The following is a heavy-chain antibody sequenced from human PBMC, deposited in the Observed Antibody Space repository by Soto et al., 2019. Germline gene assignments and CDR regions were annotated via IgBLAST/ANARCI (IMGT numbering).Heavy chain of an antibody. CDR2: IYHSGST. V-gene: IGHV4-30-2*01. CDR3: DSDHHGDYGMDV. D-gene: IGHD4-17*01. Sequence: PSETLSLTCAVSGGSISSGGYSWSWIRQPPGKGLEWIGYIYHSGSTYYNPSLKSRVTISVDRSKNQFYLKLSSVTAADTAVYYCDSDHHGDYGMDVWGQGTTVTVSS. J-gene: IGHJ6*02. CDR1: GGSISSGGYS.